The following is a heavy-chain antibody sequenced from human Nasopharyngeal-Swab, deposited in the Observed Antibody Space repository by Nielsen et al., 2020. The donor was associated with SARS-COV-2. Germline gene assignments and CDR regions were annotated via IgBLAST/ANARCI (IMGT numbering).Heavy chain of an antibody. Sequence: SVKVSCKASGGTFCSYAISWVRQAPGQGLEWMGGIIPIFGTANYAQKFQGRVTITADESTSTAYMELSSLRSEDTAVYYCAIMTTVTSYLFYYYYYMDVWGKGTTVTVSS. CDR3: AIMTTVTSYLFYYYYYMDV. V-gene: IGHV1-69*13. CDR1: GGTFCSYA. D-gene: IGHD4-11*01. CDR2: IIPIFGTA. J-gene: IGHJ6*03.